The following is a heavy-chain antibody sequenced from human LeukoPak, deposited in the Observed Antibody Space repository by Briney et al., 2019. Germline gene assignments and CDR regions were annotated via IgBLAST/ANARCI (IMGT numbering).Heavy chain of an antibody. J-gene: IGHJ6*03. CDR3: ARRYFDFWSGQDYYYYMDV. Sequence: GGSLRLSCAASGFTFNTYSMNWVRQAPGKGLEWVSYISSGSRTIYYADSVRGRFTIPRDNAKDSLYLQMNSLRAEDTAVYFCARRYFDFWSGQDYYYYMDVWGKGTTVTVSS. CDR2: ISSGSRTI. CDR1: GFTFNTYS. D-gene: IGHD3-3*01. V-gene: IGHV3-48*04.